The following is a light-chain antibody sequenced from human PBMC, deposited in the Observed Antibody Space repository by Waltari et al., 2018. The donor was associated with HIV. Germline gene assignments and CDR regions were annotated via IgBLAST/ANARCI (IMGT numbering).Light chain of an antibody. Sequence: DIVLTQSPGTLSLSPRDRATLSCRASPSVSSSSLAWYQQKPGQAPRLLIYGASSRATGIPDRFSGSGSGTDFTLTISRLEPEDFAVYYCQQYGSSPRTFGQGTKVEIK. V-gene: IGKV3-20*01. CDR3: QQYGSSPRT. CDR2: GAS. CDR1: PSVSSSS. J-gene: IGKJ1*01.